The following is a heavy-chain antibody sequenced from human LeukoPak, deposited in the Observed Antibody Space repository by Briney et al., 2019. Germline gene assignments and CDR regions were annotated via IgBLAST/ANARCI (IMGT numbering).Heavy chain of an antibody. J-gene: IGHJ3*02. CDR1: GFTVSNNH. CDR2: IYSGGST. Sequence: SGGSLRLSCAASGFTVSNNHMSWVRQAPGKGLECVSVIYSGGSTYYADSVKGRLAISRDSSKNTLYLEMNSLRAEDTAVYYWARSEFEAFDMWGQGTMVTVSS. CDR3: ARSEFEAFDM. D-gene: IGHD3-10*01. V-gene: IGHV3-53*01.